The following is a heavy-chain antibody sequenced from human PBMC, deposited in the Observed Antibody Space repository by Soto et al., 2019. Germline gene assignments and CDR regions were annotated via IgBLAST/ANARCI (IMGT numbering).Heavy chain of an antibody. D-gene: IGHD3-22*01. J-gene: IGHJ4*02. CDR2: IYYSGST. CDR1: GGSISSGGYY. Sequence: SETLSLTCTVSGGSISSGGYYWSWIRQHPGKGLEWIGYIYYSGSTYYNPSLKSRVTISVDTSKNQFSLKLSSVTAADTAVYYCARDPGGSSGYTGGYFDYWGQGTLVTVSS. V-gene: IGHV4-31*03. CDR3: ARDPGGSSGYTGGYFDY.